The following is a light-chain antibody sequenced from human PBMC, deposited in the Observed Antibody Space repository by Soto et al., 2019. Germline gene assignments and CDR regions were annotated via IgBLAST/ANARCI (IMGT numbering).Light chain of an antibody. Sequence: DIVMTQSPDSLAVSLGERATMNCKSSQTVFYGTNKKNYLAWYQQKPGRAPKLLIYDASNLEAGVPSRFRGSGSGTDFTFTISRLQPEDIATYYCQQYENLPTFGQGTRLEIK. CDR3: QQYENLPT. CDR2: DAS. J-gene: IGKJ5*01. V-gene: IGKV4-1*01. CDR1: QTVFYGTNKKNY.